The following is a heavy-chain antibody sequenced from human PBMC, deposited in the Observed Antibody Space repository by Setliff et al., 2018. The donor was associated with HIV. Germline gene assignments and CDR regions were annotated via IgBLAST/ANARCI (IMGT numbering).Heavy chain of an antibody. Sequence: SETLSLTCNVSGGSISGYFWTWIRQPPGKGLEWIGFISYSGSPNSNPSLKSRVTKSVDTSKNQFSLKLSSVTAADTAVYYCARGFLSIFGVVSYFDYWGQGTLVTVSS. D-gene: IGHD3-3*01. J-gene: IGHJ4*02. CDR3: ARGFLSIFGVVSYFDY. CDR2: ISYSGSP. CDR1: GGSISGYF. V-gene: IGHV4-59*01.